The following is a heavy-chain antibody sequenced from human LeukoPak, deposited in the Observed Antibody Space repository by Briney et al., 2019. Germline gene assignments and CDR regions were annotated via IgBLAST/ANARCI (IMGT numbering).Heavy chain of an antibody. CDR3: AKDGQSFNSMYDYFDS. J-gene: IGHJ4*02. D-gene: IGHD2-8*01. CDR1: GFTFRNFA. V-gene: IGHV3-23*01. Sequence: GGSLRLSCSASGFTFRNFAISWVRQAPGKGLEWVSSIGGGDTHYADSVKGRFTISRDDSRSTVDLQMSSLRAEDTVVYYCAKDGQSFNSMYDYFDSWGQGTLVTVSS. CDR2: IGGGDT.